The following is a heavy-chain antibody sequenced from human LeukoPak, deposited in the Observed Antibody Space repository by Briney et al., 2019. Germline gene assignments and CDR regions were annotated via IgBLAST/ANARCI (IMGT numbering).Heavy chain of an antibody. CDR2: IYYRGST. CDR3: ARLSPRDGYNYFDY. CDR1: GGSISTYY. J-gene: IGHJ4*02. D-gene: IGHD5-24*01. Sequence: PSETLSLTCTVSGGSISTYYWSWIRQPPGKGLEWIGYIYYRGSTNYNPSLKSRVTISVDMSKNQFSLKPSSVTAADTAVYYCARLSPRDGYNYFDYWGQGTLVTVSS. V-gene: IGHV4-59*08.